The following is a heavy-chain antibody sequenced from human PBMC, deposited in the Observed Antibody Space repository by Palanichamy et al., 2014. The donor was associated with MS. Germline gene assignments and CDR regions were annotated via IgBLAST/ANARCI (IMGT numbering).Heavy chain of an antibody. Sequence: VQLVQSGTEVKKPGASVKVSCKASGYTFTSYDINWVRQATGQGPEWMGWMNPESGNTGSAQKFQGRLTMTRDTSITTAYMELSSLRSEDTAVYYCASHSGYSTWGQGTLVTVSS. CDR2: MNPESGNT. D-gene: IGHD5-18*01. CDR1: GYTFTSYD. J-gene: IGHJ5*02. CDR3: ASHSGYST. V-gene: IGHV1-8*01.